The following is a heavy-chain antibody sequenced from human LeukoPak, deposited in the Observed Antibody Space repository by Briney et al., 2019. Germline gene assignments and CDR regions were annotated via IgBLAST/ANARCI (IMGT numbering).Heavy chain of an antibody. Sequence: GGSLRLSCLTSGFTFSTNAMSWVRQAPGKGLEWVSAISNNGGYTYYADSVQGRFTISRDNSKSTLCLQMNSLRAEDTAVYYCAKQLGYCSDGSCYFPYWGQGTLVTVSS. CDR3: AKQLGYCSDGSCYFPY. J-gene: IGHJ4*02. V-gene: IGHV3-23*01. CDR1: GFTFSTNA. CDR2: ISNNGGYT. D-gene: IGHD2-15*01.